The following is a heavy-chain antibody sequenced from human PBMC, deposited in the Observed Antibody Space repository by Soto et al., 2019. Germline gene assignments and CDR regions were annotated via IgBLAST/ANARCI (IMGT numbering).Heavy chain of an antibody. D-gene: IGHD6-13*01. V-gene: IGHV4-39*07. CDR3: AREYSSSPLAFDY. CDR1: GGSISSSSYY. J-gene: IGHJ4*02. Sequence: SETLSLTCTVSGGSISSSSYYWGWIRQPPGKGLEWTGSIYYSGSTYYNPSLKSRVTISVDTSKNQFSLKLSSVTAADTAVYYCAREYSSSPLAFDYWGQGTLVTVSS. CDR2: IYYSGST.